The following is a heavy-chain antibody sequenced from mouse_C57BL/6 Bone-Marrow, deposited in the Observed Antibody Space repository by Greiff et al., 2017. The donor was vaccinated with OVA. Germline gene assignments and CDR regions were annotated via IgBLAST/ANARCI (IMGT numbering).Heavy chain of an antibody. CDR1: GFTFSDYY. V-gene: IGHV5-12*01. D-gene: IGHD3-2*02. CDR3: ARRRLRYWYFDV. J-gene: IGHJ1*03. CDR2: ISNGGGST. Sequence: EVQLVESGGGLVQPGGSLKLSCAASGFTFSDYYMYWVRQTPEKRLEWVAYISNGGGSTYYPDTVKGRFTISRDNAKNTLYLQMSRLKSEDTAMYYCARRRLRYWYFDVWGTGTTVTVSS.